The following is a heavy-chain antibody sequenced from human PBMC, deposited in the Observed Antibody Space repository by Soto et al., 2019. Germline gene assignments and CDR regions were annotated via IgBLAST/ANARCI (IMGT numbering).Heavy chain of an antibody. CDR1: GGSFSGYY. Sequence: SETLSLTCAVYGGSFSGYYWSWIRQPPGKGLEWIGEINHSGSTNYNPSLKSRVTISVDTSKNQFSLKLSSVTAADTAVYYCARGTIAVAGRFRFDYWGQGTLVTVSS. CDR2: INHSGST. D-gene: IGHD6-19*01. J-gene: IGHJ4*02. V-gene: IGHV4-34*01. CDR3: ARGTIAVAGRFRFDY.